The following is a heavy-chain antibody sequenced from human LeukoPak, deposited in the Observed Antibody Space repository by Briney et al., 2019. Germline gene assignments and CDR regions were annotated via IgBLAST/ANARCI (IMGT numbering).Heavy chain of an antibody. D-gene: IGHD5/OR15-5a*01. CDR1: GLTFNNYA. Sequence: PGGSLRLSCAVSGLTFNNYAMSWVRQAPGKGLEWVSGVSGRGASKYYADSVKGRFTISRDNSKNTLYLQMNSLRAEDTAVYYCARQKYLRGPDVEYFDYWGQGTLVTVSS. V-gene: IGHV3-23*01. CDR2: VSGRGASK. CDR3: ARQKYLRGPDVEYFDY. J-gene: IGHJ4*02.